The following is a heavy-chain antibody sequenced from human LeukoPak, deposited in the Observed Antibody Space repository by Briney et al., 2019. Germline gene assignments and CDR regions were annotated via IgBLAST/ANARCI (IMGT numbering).Heavy chain of an antibody. D-gene: IGHD6-19*01. Sequence: SQTLSLTCAISGDSGFRQSPSRGLEGLGRTYYRSKWYSDYAVPIQGRISINPDTSKNQFTLHLFSVTPDDTAVYYCARDVATTGWYTFDYWGQGTRVTVSS. J-gene: IGHJ4*02. V-gene: IGHV6-1*01. CDR2: TYYRSKWYS. CDR3: ARDVATTGWYTFDY. CDR1: GDSG.